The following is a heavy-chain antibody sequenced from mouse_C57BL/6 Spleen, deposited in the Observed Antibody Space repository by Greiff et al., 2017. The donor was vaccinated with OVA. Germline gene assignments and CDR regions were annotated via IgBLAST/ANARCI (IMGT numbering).Heavy chain of an antibody. D-gene: IGHD1-1*01. V-gene: IGHV3-6*01. Sequence: EVKLMESGPGLVKPSQSLSLTCSVTGYSITSGYYWNWIRQFPGNKLEWMGYISYDGSNNYNPSLKNRISITRDTSKNQFFLKLNSVTTEDTATYYCARVDYYGSFYAMDYWGQGTSVTVSS. CDR2: ISYDGSN. CDR3: ARVDYYGSFYAMDY. J-gene: IGHJ4*01. CDR1: GYSITSGYY.